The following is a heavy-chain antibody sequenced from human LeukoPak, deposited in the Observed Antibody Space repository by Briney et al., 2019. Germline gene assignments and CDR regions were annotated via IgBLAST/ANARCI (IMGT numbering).Heavy chain of an antibody. CDR2: ISGSGGST. V-gene: IGHV3-23*01. CDR1: GFTFSDSY. D-gene: IGHD4-17*01. Sequence: GGSLRLSCAASGFTFSDSYMSWIRQAPGKGLEWVSAISGSGGSTYYADSVKGRFTISRDNSKNTLYLQMNSLRAEDTAVYYCAKDRPTVTPFDYWGQGTLVTVSS. J-gene: IGHJ4*02. CDR3: AKDRPTVTPFDY.